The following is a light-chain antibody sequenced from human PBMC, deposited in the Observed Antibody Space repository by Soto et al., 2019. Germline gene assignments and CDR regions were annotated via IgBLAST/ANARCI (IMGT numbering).Light chain of an antibody. CDR1: SSNIGSNT. CDR3: AAWDDSLNADMV. Sequence: QSVLTQPPTASGTPGQRVTIYCSGSSSNIGSNTVNWYQQLPGTAPKLLIYSDDQRPSGVPGRFSGSKSGTSASLAISGLQSEDEADYYCAAWDDSLNADMVFGGGTKVTVL. J-gene: IGLJ2*01. V-gene: IGLV1-44*01. CDR2: SDD.